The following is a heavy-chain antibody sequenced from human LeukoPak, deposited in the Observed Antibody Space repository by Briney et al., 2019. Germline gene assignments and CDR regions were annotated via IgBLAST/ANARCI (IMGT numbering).Heavy chain of an antibody. J-gene: IGHJ4*02. CDR1: GGSISSGGYY. Sequence: PSETLSLTCTVSGGSISSGGYYWSWIRQPPGKGLEWIGYIYHSGSTYYNPSLKSRVTISVDRSKNQFSLKLSSVTAADTAVYYCTRVLLDNFDGNGYPDCWGQGTLVTVSS. D-gene: IGHD5-18*01. CDR3: TRVLLDNFDGNGYPDC. V-gene: IGHV4-30-2*01. CDR2: IYHSGST.